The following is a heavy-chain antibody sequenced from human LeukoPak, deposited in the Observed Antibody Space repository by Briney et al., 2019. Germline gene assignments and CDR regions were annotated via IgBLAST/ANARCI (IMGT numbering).Heavy chain of an antibody. CDR2: IYHDGSDK. CDR1: GFTFISYA. V-gene: IGHV3-30*18. J-gene: IGHJ5*02. D-gene: IGHD7-27*01. Sequence: GGSLTLSCATSGFTFISYAMNWVRQAPGKGLEWVARIYHDGSDKYYGDSVKGRFTISRDNSKNTLYLQMNSLRAEDTAVYYCAKTNTELGKNWFDPWGQGTLVTVSS. CDR3: AKTNTELGKNWFDP.